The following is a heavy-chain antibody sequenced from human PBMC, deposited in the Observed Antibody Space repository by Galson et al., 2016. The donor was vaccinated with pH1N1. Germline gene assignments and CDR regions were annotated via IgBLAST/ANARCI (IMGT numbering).Heavy chain of an antibody. J-gene: IGHJ4*02. Sequence: SLRLSCAASGFTFSSHAMSWVRQAPGKGLEWVAFISVSGLSTYYADSVKGRFTVSRDNSKNTLYLQMNNLRAEDTAVYFCAKDWAKGVVHRQGFSDSWGQGTLVTVSS. V-gene: IGHV3-23*01. CDR2: ISVSGLST. D-gene: IGHD2-15*01. CDR3: AKDWAKGVVHRQGFSDS. CDR1: GFTFSSHA.